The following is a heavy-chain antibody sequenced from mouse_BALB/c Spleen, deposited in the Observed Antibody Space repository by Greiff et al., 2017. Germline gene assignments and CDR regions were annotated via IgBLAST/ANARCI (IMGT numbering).Heavy chain of an antibody. Sequence: QVQLKESGAELAKPGASVKMSCKASGYTFTSYWMHWVKQRPGQGLEWIGYINPSTGYTEYNQKFKDKATLTADKSSSTAYMQLSSLTSEDSAVYYCARRGYDYDDYYFDYWGQGTTLTVSS. J-gene: IGHJ2*01. CDR2: INPSTGYT. CDR1: GYTFTSYW. D-gene: IGHD2-4*01. V-gene: IGHV1-7*01. CDR3: ARRGYDYDDYYFDY.